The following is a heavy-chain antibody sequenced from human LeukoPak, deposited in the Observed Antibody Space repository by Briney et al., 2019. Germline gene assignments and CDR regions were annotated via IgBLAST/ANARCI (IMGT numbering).Heavy chain of an antibody. D-gene: IGHD3-10*01. CDR2: ISPNNGAT. J-gene: IGHJ4*02. V-gene: IGHV1-2*02. CDR3: TLYGSASY. Sequence: ASGKVSCKTATYSFTGYYIHWVRQAPGRGREWMGWISPNNGATKYVQKFQGRVAMTRDTSINVADMELSRLRSDDAAIYYCTLYGSASYWGQGTLVTVSS. CDR1: TYSFTGYY.